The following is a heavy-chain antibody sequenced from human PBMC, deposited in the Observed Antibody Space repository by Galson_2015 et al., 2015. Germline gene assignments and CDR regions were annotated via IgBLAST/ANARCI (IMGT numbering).Heavy chain of an antibody. Sequence: SLRLSCAASGFTFSSYAMHWVRQAPGKGLEWVAVISYDGGNKYYADSVKGRFTISRDNSKNTLYLQMNSLRAEDTAVYYCARVTAMVYGDAFDIWGQGTMVTVSS. CDR2: ISYDGGNK. D-gene: IGHD5-18*01. CDR3: ARVTAMVYGDAFDI. J-gene: IGHJ3*02. V-gene: IGHV3-30-3*01. CDR1: GFTFSSYA.